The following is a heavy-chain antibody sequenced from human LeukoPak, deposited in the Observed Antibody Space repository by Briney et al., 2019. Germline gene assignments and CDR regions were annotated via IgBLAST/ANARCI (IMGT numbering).Heavy chain of an antibody. Sequence: PSETLSLTCAVYGGSFSGYYWSWIRQHPGKGLEWIGEINHSGSTNYNPSLKSRVTISVDTSKNQFSLKLSSVTAADTAVYYCARGRVEGDIVVVPAATPGYYFDYWGQGTLVTVPS. CDR3: ARGRVEGDIVVVPAATPGYYFDY. J-gene: IGHJ4*02. D-gene: IGHD2-2*01. V-gene: IGHV4-34*01. CDR2: INHSGST. CDR1: GGSFSGYY.